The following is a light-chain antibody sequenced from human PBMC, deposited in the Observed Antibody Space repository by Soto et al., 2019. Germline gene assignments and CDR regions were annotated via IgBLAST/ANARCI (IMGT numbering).Light chain of an antibody. CDR1: SSDFGGYNY. CDR2: EVS. J-gene: IGLJ3*02. Sequence: QSALTQPPSASGTPGQSVTISCTGTSSDFGGYNYVSWYQQHPGKAPKVMISEVSKRPSGVPDRFSGSKSGTTASLTVSGLQAEDEADYYCSSYAGSNNVVFGGGTKVTVL. V-gene: IGLV2-8*01. CDR3: SSYAGSNNVV.